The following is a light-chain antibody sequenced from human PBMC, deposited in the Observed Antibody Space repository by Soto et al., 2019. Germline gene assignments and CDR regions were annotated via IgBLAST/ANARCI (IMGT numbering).Light chain of an antibody. J-gene: IGKJ1*01. CDR1: QSVSSSH. V-gene: IGKV3-20*01. CDR2: GAS. CDR3: QQYGSSLWT. Sequence: EIFLTQSPSSLSLSPGEIATFSRRASQSVSSSHLAGYQQKPGQAPRLLIYGASSRATGIPDRFSGSGSGTDFTLTISRLEPEDFAVYYCQQYGSSLWTFGQGTKVDIK.